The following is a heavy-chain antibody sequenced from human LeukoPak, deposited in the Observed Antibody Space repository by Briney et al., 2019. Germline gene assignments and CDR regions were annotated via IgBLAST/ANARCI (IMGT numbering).Heavy chain of an antibody. J-gene: IGHJ4*02. CDR2: IYYSGST. D-gene: IGHD6-19*01. CDR3: ARVRIAVADYYFDY. Sequence: SETLSLTCTVSGGSLSSYYWSWIRQPPGKGLEWIGYIYYSGSTNYNPSLKSRVTISVDTSKNQFSLKLSSVTAADTAVYYCARVRIAVADYYFDYWGQGTLVTVSS. V-gene: IGHV4-59*01. CDR1: GGSLSSYY.